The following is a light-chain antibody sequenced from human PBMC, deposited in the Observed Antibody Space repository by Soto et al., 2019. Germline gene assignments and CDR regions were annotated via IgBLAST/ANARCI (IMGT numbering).Light chain of an antibody. V-gene: IGKV3-20*01. CDR1: QSVSSY. Sequence: EIALTQSPGTLSLPPGERATLSCRASQSVSSYLAWYQQKPGQAPRLLIYGASSRPTGIPDRFSGSGSGTDFSLAISRQEPEDFAVYYCQQYGGSPRSFGRRTEVEIK. CDR3: QQYGGSPRS. CDR2: GAS. J-gene: IGKJ2*01.